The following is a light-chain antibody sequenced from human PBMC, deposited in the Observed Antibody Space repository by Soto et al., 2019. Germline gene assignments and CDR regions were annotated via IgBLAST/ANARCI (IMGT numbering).Light chain of an antibody. V-gene: IGKV1-5*03. J-gene: IGKJ1*01. CDR2: KAS. Sequence: IQITQSPSTLSASVGDKVTIAFRDSQSISVWLAWYQQKAGIAHNLLIYKASRLERGVPSRVSGSGAGTEFTVTISRLQHDDFATYYCQQYNSYSRTCGQGTKGDIK. CDR1: QSISVW. CDR3: QQYNSYSRT.